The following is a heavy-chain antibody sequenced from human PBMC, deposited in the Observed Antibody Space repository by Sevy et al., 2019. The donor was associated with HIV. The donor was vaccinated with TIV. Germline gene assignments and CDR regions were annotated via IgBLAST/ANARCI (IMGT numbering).Heavy chain of an antibody. CDR1: GFTFSNAW. Sequence: GGSLRLSCAVSGFTFSNAWMNWVRQAPGTGLQWVGLIESKIDGETADYAAPVKGRFTISRDDSKNTVYLQMNSLKTEDTAVYYCATAPGYYDSSPFDYWGPGILVTVS. CDR2: IESKIDGETA. D-gene: IGHD3-22*01. J-gene: IGHJ4*02. V-gene: IGHV3-15*04. CDR3: ATAPGYYDSSPFDY.